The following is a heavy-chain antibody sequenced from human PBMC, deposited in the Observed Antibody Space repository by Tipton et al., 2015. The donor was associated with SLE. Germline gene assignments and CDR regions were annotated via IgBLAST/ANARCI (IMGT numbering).Heavy chain of an antibody. CDR2: IYSGDSST. D-gene: IGHD1-26*01. Sequence: SLRLSCAASGFIFSSYAMSWVRQAPGKGLEWVSIIYSGDSSTDYADSVKGRFTISRDNSKNTLYLQMNSLRAEDTAVYYCARGGKWRVGATRGYYAMDVWGQGTTVTVSS. V-gene: IGHV3-23*03. CDR1: GFIFSSYA. J-gene: IGHJ6*02. CDR3: ARGGKWRVGATRGYYAMDV.